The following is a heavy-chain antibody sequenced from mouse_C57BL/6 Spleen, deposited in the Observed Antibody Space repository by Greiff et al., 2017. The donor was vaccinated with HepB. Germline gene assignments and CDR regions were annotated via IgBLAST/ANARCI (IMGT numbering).Heavy chain of an antibody. CDR3: ARRYYYGSSYDDY. CDR2: IYPRDGST. CDR1: GYTFTDHT. V-gene: IGHV1-78*01. D-gene: IGHD1-1*01. Sequence: VQLVESDAELVKPGASVKISCKVSGYTFTDHTIHWMKQRPEQGLEWIGYIYPRDGSTKYNEKFKGKATLTADKSSSTAYMQLNSLTSEDSAVYFCARRYYYGSSYDDYWGQGTTLTVSS. J-gene: IGHJ2*01.